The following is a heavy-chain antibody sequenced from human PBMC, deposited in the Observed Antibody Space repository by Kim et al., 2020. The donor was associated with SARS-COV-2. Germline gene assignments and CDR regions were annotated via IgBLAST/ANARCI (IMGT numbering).Heavy chain of an antibody. CDR3: ARDLEAAAGDSYYYGMDV. Sequence: GGSLRLSCAASGFTVSSNYMSWVRQAPGKGLEWVSVIYSGGSTYYADSVKGRFTISRDNSKNTLYLQMNSLRAEDTAVYYCARDLEAAAGDSYYYGMDVWGQGTTVTVSS. CDR2: IYSGGST. D-gene: IGHD6-13*01. J-gene: IGHJ6*02. V-gene: IGHV3-53*01. CDR1: GFTVSSNY.